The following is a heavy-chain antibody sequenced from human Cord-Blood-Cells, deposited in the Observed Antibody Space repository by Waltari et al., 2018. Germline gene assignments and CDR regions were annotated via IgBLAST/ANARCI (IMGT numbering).Heavy chain of an antibody. CDR2: MNPNSGNT. CDR1: GYTFPSYD. J-gene: IGHJ4*02. CDR3: ARGMLKQLDFDY. Sequence: QVQLVQPGDEVKTPGPSLKVSCKAYGYTFPSYDINWARQATGPGLAWMGWMNPNSGNTGYAQKFQGRVTMTRNASISTAYMELSSLRSEDTAVYYCARGMLKQLDFDYWGQGTLVTVSS. D-gene: IGHD6-6*01. V-gene: IGHV1-8*01.